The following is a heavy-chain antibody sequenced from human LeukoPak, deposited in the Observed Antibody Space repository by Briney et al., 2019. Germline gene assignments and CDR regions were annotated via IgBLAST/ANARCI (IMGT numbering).Heavy chain of an antibody. D-gene: IGHD2-2*01. CDR2: MSPNSGAT. CDR3: ARDEGYCSRTSCYGASKGMDV. Sequence: ASVKVSCKASGYTFTSYDINWLRQATGQGPEWMGWMSPNSGATGYAQKFQGRVTMTRSTSINTAYMELSSLRAEDTAVYYCARDEGYCSRTSCYGASKGMDVWGQGTAVIVSS. V-gene: IGHV1-8*01. CDR1: GYTFTSYD. J-gene: IGHJ6*02.